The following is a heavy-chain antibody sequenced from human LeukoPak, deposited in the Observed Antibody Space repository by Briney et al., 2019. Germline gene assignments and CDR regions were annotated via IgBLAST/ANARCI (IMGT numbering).Heavy chain of an antibody. Sequence: PSQTLSLTCTVSGGSISSGSYYWSWIRQPAGKGLERIGRIYTSGSTNYNPSLKSRVTISVDTSKNQFSLKLSSVTAADTAVYYCAREAYYYDSSGYINAFDIWGQGTMVTVSS. J-gene: IGHJ3*02. V-gene: IGHV4-61*02. CDR2: IYTSGST. CDR1: GGSISSGSYY. CDR3: AREAYYYDSSGYINAFDI. D-gene: IGHD3-22*01.